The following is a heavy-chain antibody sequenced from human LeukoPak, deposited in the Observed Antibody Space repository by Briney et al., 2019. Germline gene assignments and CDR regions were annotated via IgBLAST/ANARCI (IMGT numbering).Heavy chain of an antibody. CDR2: IIPILGIA. Sequence: ASVKVSCKASGGTFSSYAISWVRQAPGQGLEWMRRIIPILGIANYAQKFQGRVTITADKSTSTAYMELSSLRSEDTAVYYCARDSYDVFNGDGYSTTFDYWGQGTLVTVSS. V-gene: IGHV1-69*04. CDR1: GGTFSSYA. D-gene: IGHD5-24*01. CDR3: ARDSYDVFNGDGYSTTFDY. J-gene: IGHJ4*02.